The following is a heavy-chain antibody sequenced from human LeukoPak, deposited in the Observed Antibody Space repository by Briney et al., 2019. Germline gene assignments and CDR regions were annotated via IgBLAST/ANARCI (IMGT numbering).Heavy chain of an antibody. Sequence: PSETLSLTCAVYGGSFSGYYWSWIRQPPGKGLEWIGEINHSGSTNYNPSLKSRVTISVDTSKNQFSLKLSSVTAADTAVYYCARSMVGATNWFDPWGQGTLVTVSS. V-gene: IGHV4-34*01. J-gene: IGHJ5*02. D-gene: IGHD1-26*01. CDR2: INHSGST. CDR3: ARSMVGATNWFDP. CDR1: GGSFSGYY.